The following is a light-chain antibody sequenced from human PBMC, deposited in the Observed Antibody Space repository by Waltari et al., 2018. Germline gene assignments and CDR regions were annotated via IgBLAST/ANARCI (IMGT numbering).Light chain of an antibody. Sequence: DIVMTQSPDSLAVSLGERATINCKSSQSVLYSSNNKNYLTWSQQKPGQPPKLLIYWASTRESGVPERFSGSGSGTDFTLTISSLQAEDVAVYYCQQYYSTPLTFGQGTKVEVK. J-gene: IGKJ1*01. CDR3: QQYYSTPLT. CDR1: QSVLYSSNNKNY. CDR2: WAS. V-gene: IGKV4-1*01.